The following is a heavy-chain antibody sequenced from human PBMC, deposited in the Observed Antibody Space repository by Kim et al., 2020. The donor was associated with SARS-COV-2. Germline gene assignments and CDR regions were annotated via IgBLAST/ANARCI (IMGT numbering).Heavy chain of an antibody. CDR3: ARDARNRRTWFDP. Sequence: GGSLRLSCAASGFTFSSYGMHWVRQAPGKGLEWVAVISYDGSNKYYADSVKGRFTISRDNSKNTLYLQMNSLRAEDTAVYYCARDARNRRTWFDPWGQGTLVTVSS. V-gene: IGHV3-33*05. CDR2: ISYDGSNK. J-gene: IGHJ5*02. CDR1: GFTFSSYG.